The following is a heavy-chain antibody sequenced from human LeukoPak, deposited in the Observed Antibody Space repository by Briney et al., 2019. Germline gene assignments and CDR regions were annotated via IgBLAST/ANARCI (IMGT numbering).Heavy chain of an antibody. V-gene: IGHV3-30*02. D-gene: IGHD3-22*01. CDR1: GFTFSSYG. J-gene: IGHJ4*02. Sequence: GGSLRLSCAASGFTFSSYGMHWVRQAPGKGLEWVAFIRYDGSNKYYADSVKGRFTISRDNSKNTLYLQMNSLRAEDTAVYYCAKSAASYDSSGYLPGGGWGQGTLVTVSS. CDR2: IRYDGSNK. CDR3: AKSAASYDSSGYLPGGG.